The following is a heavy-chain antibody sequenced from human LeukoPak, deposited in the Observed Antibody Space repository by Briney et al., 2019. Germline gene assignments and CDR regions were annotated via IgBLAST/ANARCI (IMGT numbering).Heavy chain of an antibody. CDR3: AKLADFWSGYYSSFYYYYMDV. J-gene: IGHJ6*03. Sequence: PGGSLRLSCVGTGFTFRSYAMTWIRQAPGKGLEWVADIGGSGSSAFCADSVKGRFTISRDNAKSTLYVEMHSLRVEDTAVYFCAKLADFWSGYYSSFYYYYMDVWGKGTAVTVSS. V-gene: IGHV3-23*01. CDR2: IGGSGSSA. CDR1: GFTFRSYA. D-gene: IGHD3-3*01.